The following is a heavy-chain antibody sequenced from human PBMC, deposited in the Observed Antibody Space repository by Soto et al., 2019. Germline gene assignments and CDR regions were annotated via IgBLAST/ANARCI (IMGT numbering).Heavy chain of an antibody. CDR1: GASVRIGSFY. Sequence: PSETLCLTCSFSGASVRIGSFYWSWIRQPPGKGLEWIGFIYNNETFNYNPSLKSRVTLSVDTSKHQFSLKLSSVTAADTAVYYCARVPLRYSSSHNFDSWGQGALVTVSS. D-gene: IGHD6-19*01. J-gene: IGHJ4*02. CDR2: IYNNETF. CDR3: ARVPLRYSSSHNFDS. V-gene: IGHV4-61*01.